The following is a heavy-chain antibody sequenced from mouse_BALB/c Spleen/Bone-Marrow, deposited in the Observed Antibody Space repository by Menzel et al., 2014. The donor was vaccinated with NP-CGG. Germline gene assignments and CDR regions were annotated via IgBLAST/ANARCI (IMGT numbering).Heavy chain of an antibody. V-gene: IGHV1-69*02. J-gene: IGHJ4*01. CDR1: GYTFTSFW. CDR3: TRGYDALDY. CDR2: IFPSDNYT. Sequence: QVQLQQPGAELVRPRASVKLSCKASGYTFTSFWINWVKQRPGQGLEWIGNIFPSDNYTNYNQKFKDKATMTVDKSSSTAYMQLSSPTSEDFAVYYCTRGYDALDYWGQGTSVTVSS.